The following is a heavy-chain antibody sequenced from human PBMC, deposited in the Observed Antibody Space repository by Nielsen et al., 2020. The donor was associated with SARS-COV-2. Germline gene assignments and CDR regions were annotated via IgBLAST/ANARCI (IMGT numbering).Heavy chain of an antibody. J-gene: IGHJ4*02. CDR2: ISVSGSTT. V-gene: IGHV3-23*01. D-gene: IGHD5-24*01. CDR1: GFTFSDSY. CDR3: AREGRKLPLDY. Sequence: GGSLRLSCAASGFTFSDSYMSWVRQAPGKGLEWVSAISVSGSTTYYTDSVEGRFTISRDNSKNTLYLQMDSLKAEDTAVYYCAREGRKLPLDYWGQGTLVTVSS.